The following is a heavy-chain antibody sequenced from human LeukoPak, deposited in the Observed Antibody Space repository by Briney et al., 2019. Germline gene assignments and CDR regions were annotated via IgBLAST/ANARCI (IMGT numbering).Heavy chain of an antibody. V-gene: IGHV3-66*02. CDR1: GFTVSSNY. J-gene: IGHJ4*02. D-gene: IGHD3-22*01. CDR2: IYSGGST. Sequence: GGSLRLSCAASGFTVSSNYMSWVRQALGKGLEWVSVIYSGGSTYYADSVKGRFTISRDNSKNTLYLQMNSLRAEDTAVYYCARDRTYYYDSSGYFDYWGQGTLVTVSS. CDR3: ARDRTYYYDSSGYFDY.